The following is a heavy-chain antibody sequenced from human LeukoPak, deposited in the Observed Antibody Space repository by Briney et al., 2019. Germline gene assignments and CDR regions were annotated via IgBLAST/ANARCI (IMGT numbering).Heavy chain of an antibody. CDR2: IYHSGST. V-gene: IGHV4-4*02. CDR3: ARSAVAGTHTPFDY. CDR1: GGSISSGNW. D-gene: IGHD6-19*01. J-gene: IGHJ4*02. Sequence: SGTLSLTCAVSGGSISSGNWWRWVRQPPGKGLEWIGEIYHSGSTNYNPSLKSRVTMSVDKSKNQFSLKLTSVTAADTAVYYCARSAVAGTHTPFDYWGQGTLVTVSS.